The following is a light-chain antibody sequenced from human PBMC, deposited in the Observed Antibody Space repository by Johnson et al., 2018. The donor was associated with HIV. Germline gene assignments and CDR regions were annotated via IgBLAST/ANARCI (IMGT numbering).Light chain of an antibody. CDR1: SSNVGNNY. V-gene: IGLV1-51*02. Sequence: VLTQPPSVSAAPGQKVTIYCSGSSSNVGNNYVSWYQQLPGTAPKLLIYENNKRPSGIPDRFSGSKSGPSATLGITGLQTGDEADYYCGTWDSSLSAYVFGTGTKVTVL. J-gene: IGLJ1*01. CDR3: GTWDSSLSAYV. CDR2: ENN.